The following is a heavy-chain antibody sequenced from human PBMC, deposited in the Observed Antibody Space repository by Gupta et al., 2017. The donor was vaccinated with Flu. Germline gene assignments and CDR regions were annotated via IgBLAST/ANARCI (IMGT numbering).Heavy chain of an antibody. CDR2: ISYDGSNK. CDR3: AKCCSSTSCYGLDY. D-gene: IGHD2-2*01. J-gene: IGHJ4*02. Sequence: QVQLVESGGGVVQPGRSLRLSCSATGFTFSSFGMHWVRQAPGKGLEWVAVISYDGSNKYYADSVKGRFTISRDNSKNTLYLQMNSLRAEDTAVYYCAKCCSSTSCYGLDYWGQGTLVTVSS. CDR1: GFTFSSFG. V-gene: IGHV3-30*18.